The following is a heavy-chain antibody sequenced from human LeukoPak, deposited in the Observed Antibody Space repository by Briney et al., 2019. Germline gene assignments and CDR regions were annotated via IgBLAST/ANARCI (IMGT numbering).Heavy chain of an antibody. V-gene: IGHV3-23*01. CDR3: AKDRAAYGDNPLFDY. Sequence: PGGSLRLSCAASGFTFNTYAMTWVRQAPGKGLEWVSAISASGGSTYYADSVKGRFTISRDNSKNTLYLQMNSLRADGTAIYYCAKDRAAYGDNPLFDYWGQGTLVTVSS. CDR2: ISASGGST. J-gene: IGHJ4*02. CDR1: GFTFNTYA. D-gene: IGHD4-17*01.